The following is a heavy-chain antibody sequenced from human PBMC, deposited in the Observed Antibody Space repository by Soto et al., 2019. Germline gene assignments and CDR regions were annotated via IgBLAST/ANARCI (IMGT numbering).Heavy chain of an antibody. Sequence: GESLKISCKASGYSFPNYWIAWVRQMPGKGLEWMGIIYPDDSDTRYSPSFQGQVTISADKPITTPYLQWSSLKASDTAMYYCARGAGNSEDYSYYGMDVWGQGTTVTVSS. V-gene: IGHV5-51*04. D-gene: IGHD1-26*01. J-gene: IGHJ6*02. CDR3: ARGAGNSEDYSYYGMDV. CDR1: GYSFPNYW. CDR2: IYPDDSDT.